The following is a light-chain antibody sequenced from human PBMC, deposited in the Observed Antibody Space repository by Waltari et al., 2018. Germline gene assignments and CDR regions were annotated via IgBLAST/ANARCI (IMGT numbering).Light chain of an antibody. CDR1: QSVSSNY. V-gene: IGKV3-20*01. J-gene: IGKJ2*01. CDR2: GAS. CDR3: QQYGRWYT. Sequence: EVVLTQSPGTLSLSPGERATLSCRASQSVSSNYLAWYQQKPGQAPRLLIYGASSRAPGTPDRCSGSGSGTDFTLTISRLEPEDFAVYYCQQYGRWYTFGQGTKLEIK.